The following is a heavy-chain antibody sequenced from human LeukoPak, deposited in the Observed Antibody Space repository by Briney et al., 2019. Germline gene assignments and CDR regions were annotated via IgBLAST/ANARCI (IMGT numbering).Heavy chain of an antibody. J-gene: IGHJ6*02. D-gene: IGHD3-10*01. Sequence: ASVKVSCKASGYTFTSYDINWVRQATGQGLEWMGWMNPNSGNTGYAQKFQGRVTMTRNTSISTAYMELSSLRSEDTAVYYCARVPEYGSGSYYKANYYYYGMGVWGQGTTVTVSS. CDR3: ARVPEYGSGSYYKANYYYYGMGV. V-gene: IGHV1-8*01. CDR2: MNPNSGNT. CDR1: GYTFTSYD.